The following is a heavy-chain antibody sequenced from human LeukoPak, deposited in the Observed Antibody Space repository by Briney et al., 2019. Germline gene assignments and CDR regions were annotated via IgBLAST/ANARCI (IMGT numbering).Heavy chain of an antibody. J-gene: IGHJ4*02. D-gene: IGHD6-19*01. Sequence: GGSLRLSCAASGFSFSTYWMSWVRQSPGKGLEWVANIKQDGSEKYYVDPVKGRFTISRDNAKNSLYLQMNSLRADDTAVYYCATTGHASGQYPDDYWGQGTLVNVSS. CDR2: IKQDGSEK. V-gene: IGHV3-7*01. CDR3: ATTGHASGQYPDDY. CDR1: GFSFSTYW.